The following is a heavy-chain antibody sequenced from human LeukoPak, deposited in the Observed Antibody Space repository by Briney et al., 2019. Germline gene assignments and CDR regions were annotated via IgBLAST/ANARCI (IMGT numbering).Heavy chain of an antibody. J-gene: IGHJ4*02. CDR1: GGSLSGYY. D-gene: IGHD2-8*01. CDR3: ARGLKGIVLMVYASGYYFDY. Sequence: SETLSLTCAVYGGSLSGYYWSWIRQPPGKGLEWIGEINHSGSTNYNPSLKSRVTISVDTSKNQFSLKLSSVTAADTAVYYCARGLKGIVLMVYASGYYFDYWGQGTLVTVSS. V-gene: IGHV4-34*01. CDR2: INHSGST.